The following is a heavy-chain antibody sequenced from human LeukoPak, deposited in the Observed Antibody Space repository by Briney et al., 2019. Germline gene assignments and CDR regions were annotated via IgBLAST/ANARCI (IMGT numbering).Heavy chain of an antibody. Sequence: GESLKISCKGSAYSFTNYWFGWVRQMPGPGLEWMGVIYPGDSDTRYSPSFQGQVTISADKSIRTAYLQWGSLKASVSARYCCERQRRTIALAGSSFGYWGQGTLVTVSS. CDR3: ERQRRTIALAGSSFGY. CDR2: IYPGDSDT. D-gene: IGHD6-19*01. J-gene: IGHJ4*02. V-gene: IGHV5-51*01. CDR1: AYSFTNYW.